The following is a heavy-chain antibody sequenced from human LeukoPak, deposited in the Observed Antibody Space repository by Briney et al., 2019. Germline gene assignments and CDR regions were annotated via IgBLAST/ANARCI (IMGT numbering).Heavy chain of an antibody. Sequence: ASVKVSCKASGYTLTNFGISWVRQAPGQGLEWMGWTSTYNGNRNYLQKFQGRVTMTTDTSTSTAYMELRSLRSDDTAVYYCARGVAAPLGYYMDVWGKGTTVTVSS. J-gene: IGHJ6*03. D-gene: IGHD1-26*01. V-gene: IGHV1-18*01. CDR2: TSTYNGNR. CDR3: ARGVAAPLGYYMDV. CDR1: GYTLTNFG.